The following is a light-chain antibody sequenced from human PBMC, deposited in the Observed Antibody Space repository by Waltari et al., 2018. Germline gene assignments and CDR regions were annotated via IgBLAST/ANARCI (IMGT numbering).Light chain of an antibody. CDR2: AAS. CDR1: QGIRNS. V-gene: IGKV1-NL1*01. Sequence: DIQMTQSRSSLSASGGDRVTITCRASQGIRNSLAWYQQKPGTAPKLLLYAASRLDSGVPSRFSGSGSGTDYTLTISSLQPEDFATYYCQQSYSNPPWTFGQGTKVEIK. CDR3: QQSYSNPPWT. J-gene: IGKJ1*01.